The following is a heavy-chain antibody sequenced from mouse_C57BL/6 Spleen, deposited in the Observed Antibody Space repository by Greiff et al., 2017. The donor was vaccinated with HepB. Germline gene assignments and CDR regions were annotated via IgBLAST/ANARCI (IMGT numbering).Heavy chain of an antibody. CDR1: GYAFSSSW. D-gene: IGHD2-5*01. J-gene: IGHJ4*01. CDR3: ARSFYSKDYYAMDY. CDR2: IYPGDGDT. V-gene: IGHV1-82*01. Sequence: QVQLQQSGPELVKPGASVKISCKASGYAFSSSWMNWVKQRPGKGLEWIGRIYPGDGDTNYNGKFKGKATLTADKSSSTAYMQLSSLTSEDSAVYFCARSFYSKDYYAMDYWGQGTSVTVSS.